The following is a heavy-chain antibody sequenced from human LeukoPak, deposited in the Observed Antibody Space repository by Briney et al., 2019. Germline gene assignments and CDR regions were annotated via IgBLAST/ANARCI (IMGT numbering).Heavy chain of an antibody. D-gene: IGHD2-2*01. CDR2: ISYDGSNK. CDR3: ARDRYCSGTSCSGDP. J-gene: IGHJ5*02. V-gene: IGHV3-30-3*01. Sequence: GGSLRLSCAASGFTFSSYAMHWVRQAPGKGLEWVAVISYDGSNKYYADSVKGRFTISRDNSKNTLYLQMNSLRAEDTAVYYCARDRYCSGTSCSGDPWGQGTLVTVSS. CDR1: GFTFSSYA.